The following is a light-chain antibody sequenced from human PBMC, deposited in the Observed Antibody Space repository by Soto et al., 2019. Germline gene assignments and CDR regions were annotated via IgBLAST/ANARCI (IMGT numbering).Light chain of an antibody. CDR2: AAS. V-gene: IGKV1-12*01. CDR3: QQANSFPLT. Sequence: DLQMTQSPSTVSGSVGDRVTITCRATQDISTGLAWYQQKPGKAPKLLIYAASRLQGGVPSRCSGSGSGTDFTLTISTLQPEDFATYYCQQANSFPLTFGGGTKVDLK. CDR1: QDISTG. J-gene: IGKJ4*01.